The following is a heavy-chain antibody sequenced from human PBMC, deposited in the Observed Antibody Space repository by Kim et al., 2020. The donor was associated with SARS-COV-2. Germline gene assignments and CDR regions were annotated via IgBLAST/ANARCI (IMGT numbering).Heavy chain of an antibody. J-gene: IGHJ6*02. V-gene: IGHV1-2*04. Sequence: AQKFQGWVTMTRDTSISTAYMELSRLRSDDTAVYYCARDLRVATLDGMDVWGQGTTVTVSS. D-gene: IGHD5-12*01. CDR3: ARDLRVATLDGMDV.